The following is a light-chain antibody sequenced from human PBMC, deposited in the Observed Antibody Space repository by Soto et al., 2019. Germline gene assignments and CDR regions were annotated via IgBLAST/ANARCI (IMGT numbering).Light chain of an antibody. CDR1: SSDVGAYSY. J-gene: IGLJ2*01. Sequence: QSALTQPPSASGSPGQSVTISCTGTSSDVGAYSYVSWYQQHPGKAPKLMIYEVSKRPSGVPDRFSGSKSGNTASLTVSGLQAEDEADYYCRSYAGSNNFVVFGGGTQLTVL. CDR2: EVS. V-gene: IGLV2-8*01. CDR3: RSYAGSNNFVV.